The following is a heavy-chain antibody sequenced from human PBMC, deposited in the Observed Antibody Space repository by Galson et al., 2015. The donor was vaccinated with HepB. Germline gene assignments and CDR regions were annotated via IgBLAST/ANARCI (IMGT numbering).Heavy chain of an antibody. V-gene: IGHV3-53*01. CDR2: IYSGGST. D-gene: IGHD3-3*01. J-gene: IGHJ6*03. CDR3: ARGLKSVRGYYDLWRGYDYYYYYYMDV. CDR1: GFSVSTNY. Sequence: SLRLSCAASGFSVSTNYMTWVRQAPGKGLEWVSGIYSGGSTSYVDSLKGRFTLSRDNSKNTLYLQMNSLRAEDTAVYYCARGLKSVRGYYDLWRGYDYYYYYYMDVWGKGTTVTVSS.